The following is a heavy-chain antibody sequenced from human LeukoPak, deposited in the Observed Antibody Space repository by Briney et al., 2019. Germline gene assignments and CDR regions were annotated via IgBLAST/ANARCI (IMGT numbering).Heavy chain of an antibody. J-gene: IGHJ6*02. V-gene: IGHV4-34*01. CDR2: INHSGGT. CDR3: ARGHGPSSSSIRNYGLDV. CDR1: GGSFSDYY. D-gene: IGHD6-6*01. Sequence: SETLSLTCAVYGGSFSDYYWSWIRQPPGKGLEWIGEINHSGGTNYNPSPKSRVTISLDTSKNQFSLKMSSVTAADTAVYYCARGHGPSSSSIRNYGLDVWGQGTTVTVSS.